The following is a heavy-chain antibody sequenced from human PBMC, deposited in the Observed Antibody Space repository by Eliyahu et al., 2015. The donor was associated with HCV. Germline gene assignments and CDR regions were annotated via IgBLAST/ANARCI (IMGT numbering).Heavy chain of an antibody. D-gene: IGHD3-22*01. CDR3: VSSYYDQIDF. CDR1: GDSASSYY. CDR2: IYYSGGT. Sequence: QVQLQESGPGLVKPSETLSLTCTVSGDSASSYYWSWIRQSPGKGLEWIGYIYYSGGTAYNPSFRSRVTISIDTSKNQFSLKMTSVTAADSAMYYCVSSYYDQIDFWGQGTLVTVSS. J-gene: IGHJ4*02. V-gene: IGHV4-59*02.